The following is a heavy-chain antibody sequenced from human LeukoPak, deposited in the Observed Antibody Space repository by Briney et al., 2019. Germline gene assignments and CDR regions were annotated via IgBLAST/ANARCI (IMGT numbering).Heavy chain of an antibody. CDR2: IYYSGST. V-gene: IGHV4-59*01. CDR3: ARVAAAAGIFSKNWYFDL. J-gene: IGHJ2*01. Sequence: SETLSLTCTVSGASISSYYWGWIRQPPGKGLEWIGYIYYSGSTNYSPSLKSRVTISVDTSKNQFSLKLSSVTAADTAVYYCARVAAAAGIFSKNWYFDLWGRGTLVTVSS. D-gene: IGHD6-13*01. CDR1: GASISSYY.